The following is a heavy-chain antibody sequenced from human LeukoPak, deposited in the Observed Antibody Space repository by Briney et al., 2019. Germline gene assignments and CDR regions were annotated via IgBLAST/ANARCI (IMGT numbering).Heavy chain of an antibody. V-gene: IGHV3-23*01. CDR3: AKKIAVAGTGY. CDR1: GFTFSSYA. CDR2: ISGSGGST. D-gene: IGHD6-19*01. J-gene: IGHJ4*02. Sequence: EGSLRLSCAASGFTFSSYAMSWVRQAPGKGLEWVSAISGSGGSTYYADSVKGRFTISRDNSKNTLYLQMNSLRAEDTAVYYCAKKIAVAGTGYWGQGTLVTVSS.